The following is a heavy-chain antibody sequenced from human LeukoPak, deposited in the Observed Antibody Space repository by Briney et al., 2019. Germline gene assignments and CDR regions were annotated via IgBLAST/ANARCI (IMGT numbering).Heavy chain of an antibody. D-gene: IGHD5-18*01. CDR1: GGSISSYY. Sequence: SETLSLTCTVSGGSISSYYWSWIRQPPGKGLEWIGYIYYSGSTNYNPSLKSRVTISVDTSKNQFSLKLSSVTAADTAVYYCARGLGGYSYGQPDYWGQGTLVTVSS. J-gene: IGHJ4*02. CDR2: IYYSGST. CDR3: ARGLGGYSYGQPDY. V-gene: IGHV4-59*12.